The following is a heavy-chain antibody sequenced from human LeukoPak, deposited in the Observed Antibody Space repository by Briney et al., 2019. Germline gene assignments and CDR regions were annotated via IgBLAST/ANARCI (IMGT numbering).Heavy chain of an antibody. CDR3: ARDPQPQWEPPYFRHTPTGYWYFDL. CDR2: ISSSSSYI. CDR1: GFTFSSYS. J-gene: IGHJ2*01. D-gene: IGHD1-26*01. Sequence: PGGSLRLSCAASGFTFSSYSMNWVRQAPGKGLEWVSSISSSSSYIYYADSVKGRFTISRDNAKNSLYLQMNSLRAEDTAVYYCARDPQPQWEPPYFRHTPTGYWYFDLWGRGTLVTVSS. V-gene: IGHV3-21*01.